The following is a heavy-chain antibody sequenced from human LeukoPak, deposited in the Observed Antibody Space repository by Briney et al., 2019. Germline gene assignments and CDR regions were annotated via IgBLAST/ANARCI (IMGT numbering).Heavy chain of an antibody. Sequence: SETLSLTCTVSNGSISSYYWSWIRQPPGKGLEWIGYIYHSGSTYYNPSLKSRVTISVDRSKNQFSLKLSSVTAADTAVYYCASVGYSSSWTSIDYWGQGTLVTVSS. CDR1: NGSISSYY. CDR2: IYHSGST. V-gene: IGHV4-59*12. D-gene: IGHD6-13*01. CDR3: ASVGYSSSWTSIDY. J-gene: IGHJ4*02.